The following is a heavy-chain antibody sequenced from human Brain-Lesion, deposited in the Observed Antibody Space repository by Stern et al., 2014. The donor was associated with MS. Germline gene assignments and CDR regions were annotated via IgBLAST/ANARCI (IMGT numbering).Heavy chain of an antibody. CDR2: SDHSGST. CDR3: ARFPASRPHVFDS. J-gene: IGHJ4*02. D-gene: IGHD6-13*01. CDR1: GGSISSSNW. Sequence: MQLVESGPGLVKPSGTLSLTCAVSGGSISSSNWWSWVRQSPGKGLEWIGESDHSGSTIYNPSLKSRVTGSVDKSKNPFSLNPRSVTAADTAVYFCARFPASRPHVFDSWGQGTLVTVSS. V-gene: IGHV4-4*02.